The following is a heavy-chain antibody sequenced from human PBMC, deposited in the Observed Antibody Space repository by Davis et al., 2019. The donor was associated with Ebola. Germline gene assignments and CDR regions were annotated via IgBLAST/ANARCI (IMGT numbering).Heavy chain of an antibody. Sequence: GGSLRLSCAASGFTFSSYSMNWARQAPGKGLEWVSSISSSSSYIYYADSVKGRFTISRDNARDSLYLQMDSLRVEDTAIYYCARDAFSLSRYDTEDHWGQGTLVTVSS. D-gene: IGHD3-9*01. J-gene: IGHJ4*02. CDR1: GFTFSSYS. V-gene: IGHV3-21*01. CDR3: ARDAFSLSRYDTEDH. CDR2: ISSSSSYI.